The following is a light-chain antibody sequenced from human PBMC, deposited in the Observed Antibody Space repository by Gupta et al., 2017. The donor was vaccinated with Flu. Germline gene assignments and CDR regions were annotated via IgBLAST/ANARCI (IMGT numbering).Light chain of an antibody. CDR1: QSVSSY. Sequence: PATLSSSPWGRATLSCRASQSVSSYLAWYQQKPGQAPRLLIYDASNRDSGIPARFSGSGSGTDFTLTISSLEPEDFAVYYCQQRSNWQMTFGQGTKVEIK. J-gene: IGKJ1*01. CDR3: QQRSNWQMT. CDR2: DAS. V-gene: IGKV3D-11*02.